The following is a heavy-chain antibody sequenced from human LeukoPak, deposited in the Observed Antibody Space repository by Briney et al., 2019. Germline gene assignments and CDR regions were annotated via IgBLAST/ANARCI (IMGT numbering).Heavy chain of an antibody. Sequence: ASVKVSCKASGGTFSSYAISWVRQAPEQGLEWMGGIIPIFGTANYAQKFQGRVTITADESTSTAYMELSSLRSEDTAVYYCARGAGYYDSSGYQEGFDYWGQGTLVTVSS. J-gene: IGHJ4*02. V-gene: IGHV1-69*01. D-gene: IGHD3-22*01. CDR1: GGTFSSYA. CDR3: ARGAGYYDSSGYQEGFDY. CDR2: IIPIFGTA.